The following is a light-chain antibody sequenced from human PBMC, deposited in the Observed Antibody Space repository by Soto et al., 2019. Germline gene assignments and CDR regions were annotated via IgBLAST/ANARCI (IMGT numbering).Light chain of an antibody. CDR2: RTS. J-gene: IGKJ2*01. CDR3: HHYHSWPYT. V-gene: IGKV3-15*01. CDR1: RSISSN. Sequence: EIVMTRSPATVSGSPVEIGRVCCMASRSISSNLAWYQQKPGQAPRLLMFRTSSRATGFPARFSGSGSGTEFTLTISSLQSEDFAVYYCHHYHSWPYTFGQGTKVDIK.